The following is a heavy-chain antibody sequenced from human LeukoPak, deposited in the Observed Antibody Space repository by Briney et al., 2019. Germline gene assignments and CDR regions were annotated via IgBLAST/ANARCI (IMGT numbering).Heavy chain of an antibody. J-gene: IGHJ4*02. V-gene: IGHV3-53*01. D-gene: IGHD1-26*01. CDR2: IYSGGST. Sequence: GGSLRLSCAASGFTVNSNYMSWVRQAPGKGLEWVSVIYSGGSTYYADSVKGRFTISRDNSKNTLYLQMNSLRAEDTAVYYCARDLAVPRNSGSYFGQGTLVTVSS. CDR3: ARDLAVPRNSGSY. CDR1: GFTVNSNY.